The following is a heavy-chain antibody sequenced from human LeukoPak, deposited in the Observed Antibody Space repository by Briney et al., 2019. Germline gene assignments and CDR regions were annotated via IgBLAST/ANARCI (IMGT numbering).Heavy chain of an antibody. J-gene: IGHJ6*03. CDR1: GFTFSSYE. CDR3: AKGGGTYYMDV. CDR2: ISSSGSTI. D-gene: IGHD1-26*01. Sequence: GGSLRLSCAASGFTFSSYEMNWVRQAPGKGLEWVSYISSSGSTIYYADSVKGRFTISRDNSKNTLYLQMNSPRAEDTAVYYCAKGGGTYYMDVWGKGTTVTISS. V-gene: IGHV3-48*03.